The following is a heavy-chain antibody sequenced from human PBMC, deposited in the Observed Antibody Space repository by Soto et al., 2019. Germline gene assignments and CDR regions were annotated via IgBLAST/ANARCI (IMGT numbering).Heavy chain of an antibody. CDR2: VHHSWGS. V-gene: IGHV4-59*08. CDR3: ARQGFGPLHGLVDV. D-gene: IGHD3-10*01. Sequence: QVQLQESGPGLVKPSETLSLSCTVSGGSISSYYWSWFRQSPGKRMEWIGYVHHSWGSSYNPSLQSRVATSLDTTKSQFSLKVTSVTATDTAEYYCARQGFGPLHGLVDVWGHGTTVTVSS. J-gene: IGHJ6*02. CDR1: GGSISSYY.